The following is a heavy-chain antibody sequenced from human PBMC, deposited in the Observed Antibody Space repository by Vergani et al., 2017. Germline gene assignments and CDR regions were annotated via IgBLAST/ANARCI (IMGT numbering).Heavy chain of an antibody. CDR1: GFTFSACP. V-gene: IGHV3-7*03. CDR3: AKARDLNCKGGNCYSYYYGLDL. J-gene: IGHJ6*02. CDR2: ISPGGSST. Sequence: EVQLLQSGGGVIQPGGSVRLSCAASGFTFSACPMTWVRQAPGKGLEWVAHISPGGSSTSYVDSVKGRFTISRDNSKDTLYLQMNSLRVEDTAIYYCAKARDLNCKGGNCYSYYYGLDLWGQGTTVTVSS. D-gene: IGHD2-21*01.